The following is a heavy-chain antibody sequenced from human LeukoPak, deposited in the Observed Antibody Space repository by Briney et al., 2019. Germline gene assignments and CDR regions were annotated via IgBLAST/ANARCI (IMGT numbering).Heavy chain of an antibody. Sequence: GSLRLSCAASGFSFNRYWMHWVRQVPGKGPVWVSRINSDGSTTNYADSVKGRFTISRDNTKSMMYLQMNSLSVEDTAVYYCARGGDGSNSLINYWGQGTLVTVSS. V-gene: IGHV3-74*01. J-gene: IGHJ4*02. CDR1: GFSFNRYW. CDR2: INSDGSTT. CDR3: ARGGDGSNSLINY. D-gene: IGHD5-24*01.